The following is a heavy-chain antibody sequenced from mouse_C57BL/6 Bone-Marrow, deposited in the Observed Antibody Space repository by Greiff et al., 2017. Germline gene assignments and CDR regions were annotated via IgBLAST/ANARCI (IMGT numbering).Heavy chain of an antibody. Sequence: QVQLQQSGAELVKPGASVKMSCKASGYTFTSYWITWVKQRPGQGLEWIGDIYPGSGSTNYNEKFKSKATLTVDTSSSTAYMQLSSLTSEDTAVYYDATGGWFLCYYAMDYWGQGTSVTVSA. J-gene: IGHJ4*01. CDR3: ATGGWFLCYYAMDY. V-gene: IGHV1-55*01. CDR1: GYTFTSYW. D-gene: IGHD2-3*01. CDR2: IYPGSGST.